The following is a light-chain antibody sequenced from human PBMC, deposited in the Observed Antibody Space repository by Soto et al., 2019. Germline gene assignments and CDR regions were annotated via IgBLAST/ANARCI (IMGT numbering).Light chain of an antibody. CDR2: GNS. Sequence: QAVVTQPPSVSGAPGQRVTISCTGSSSNIGAGYDVHWYQQLPGTAPKLLIYGNSNRPSGVPDRFSGSKSGNTATLTISRVEAGDEADYYCQVWDSSSAHVVFGGGTQLTVL. CDR1: SSNIGAGYD. CDR3: QVWDSSSAHVV. J-gene: IGLJ2*01. V-gene: IGLV1-40*01.